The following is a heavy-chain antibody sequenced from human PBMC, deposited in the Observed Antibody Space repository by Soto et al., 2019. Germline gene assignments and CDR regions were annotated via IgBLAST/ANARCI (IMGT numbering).Heavy chain of an antibody. D-gene: IGHD5-12*01. V-gene: IGHV1-18*01. Sequence: QVQLVQSGAEVKKPGASVKVSCKASGYTFTSYGISWVRQAPGQGLEWMGWISAYNGNTNYAQKLQVRATMTTDTSTITAYMELMSLRSDDTAVYYCARDREDGYNLVDDAFDIWGQGTMGTVSS. J-gene: IGHJ3*02. CDR2: ISAYNGNT. CDR3: ARDREDGYNLVDDAFDI. CDR1: GYTFTSYG.